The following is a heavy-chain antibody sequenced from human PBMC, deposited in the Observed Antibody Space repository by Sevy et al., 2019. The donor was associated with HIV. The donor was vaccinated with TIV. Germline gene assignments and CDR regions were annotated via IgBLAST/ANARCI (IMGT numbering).Heavy chain of an antibody. CDR1: GFSFSTYW. Sequence: GESLKISCAASGFSFSTYWMTWVRQAPGKGLEWVATMNQDGTERDYVDSVKGRFTISRDNTKTSLFLQMNSLSAEDTGVYYCGGGGLGGFSYSLDCWGQGTLVTVSS. CDR2: MNQDGTER. CDR3: GGGGLGGFSYSLDC. D-gene: IGHD3-16*01. V-gene: IGHV3-7*01. J-gene: IGHJ4*02.